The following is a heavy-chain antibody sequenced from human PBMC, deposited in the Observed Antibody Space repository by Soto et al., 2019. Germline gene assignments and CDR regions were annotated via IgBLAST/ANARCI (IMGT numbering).Heavy chain of an antibody. J-gene: IGHJ5*02. D-gene: IGHD5-12*01. CDR1: GFTFSSYG. CDR2: IWYDGSNK. V-gene: IGHV3-33*01. CDR3: ARAGGPYSGYGSPRFDP. Sequence: GGSLRLSCAASGFTFSSYGMHWVRQAPGKGLEWVAVIWYDGSNKYYADSVKGRFTISRDNSKNTLYLQMNSLRAEDTAVYYCARAGGPYSGYGSPRFDPWGQGTLVTVSS.